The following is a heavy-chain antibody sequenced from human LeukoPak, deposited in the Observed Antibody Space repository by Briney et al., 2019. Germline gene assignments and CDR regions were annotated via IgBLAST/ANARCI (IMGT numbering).Heavy chain of an antibody. CDR1: GGSFSGYY. CDR3: ARVGVGSGNYYYYYMDV. V-gene: IGHV4-34*01. J-gene: IGHJ6*03. Sequence: ASETLSLTCAVYGGSFSGYYWSWIRQPPGKGLEWIGEINHSGSTNYNPSLKSRVTISVDTSKNQFSLKLSSVTAADTAVYYCARVGVGSGNYYYYYMDVWGKGTTVTVSS. CDR2: INHSGST. D-gene: IGHD2-15*01.